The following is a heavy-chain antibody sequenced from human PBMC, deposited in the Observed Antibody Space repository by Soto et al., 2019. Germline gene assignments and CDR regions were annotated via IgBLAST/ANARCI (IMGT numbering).Heavy chain of an antibody. J-gene: IGHJ6*04. CDR3: AKKVGRFPSV. Sequence: EVQLLESGGGLVQPGGSLRLSCAASGFTFSSYAMSWVRQAPGKGLEWVSAISGSGGSTYYADSVKGRFTISRDNSENALYRHMNSRRAEDTAVYYCAKKVGRFPSVWGKGSTGNVFS. CDR2: ISGSGGST. V-gene: IGHV3-23*01. D-gene: IGHD3-10*01. CDR1: GFTFSSYA.